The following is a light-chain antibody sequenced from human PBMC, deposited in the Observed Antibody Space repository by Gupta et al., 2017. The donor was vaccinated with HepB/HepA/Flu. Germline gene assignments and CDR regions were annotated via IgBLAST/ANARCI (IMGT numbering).Light chain of an antibody. CDR2: AAS. CDR1: QSVSSS. V-gene: IGKV3-20*01. CDR3: QQDCSSIT. J-gene: IGKJ4*01. Sequence: EIVLTQSPGTLSLSPGERATLSCRASQSVSSSLAWYQQMPGQAPRLIIYAASSRATGITDRFSGSGYGTDFTLTSSRREHEDFAVYYWQQDCSSITFGGGTKVDMK.